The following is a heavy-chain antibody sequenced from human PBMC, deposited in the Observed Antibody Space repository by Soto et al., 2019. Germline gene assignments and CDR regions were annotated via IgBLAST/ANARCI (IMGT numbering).Heavy chain of an antibody. J-gene: IGHJ3*02. CDR3: AKRYDYGDYEDAFDI. CDR1: GFTFSSYA. V-gene: IGHV3-23*01. D-gene: IGHD4-17*01. CDR2: ISGSGGSP. Sequence: EVQLLESGGGLVQPGGSLRLSCAASGFTFSSYAMSWVRQAPGKGLEWVSGISGSGGSPYYADSVKGRFAISRDNSKNTLSLQMNSLRVEDTAVYYCAKRYDYGDYEDAFDIWGQGTMVTFSS.